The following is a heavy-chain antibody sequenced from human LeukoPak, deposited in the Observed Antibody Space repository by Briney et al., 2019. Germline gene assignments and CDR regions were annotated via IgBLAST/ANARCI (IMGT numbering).Heavy chain of an antibody. J-gene: IGHJ5*02. D-gene: IGHD1-26*01. CDR2: IKPDGSDK. V-gene: IGHV3-7*02. Sequence: GGSLRLSCAASGFTFSGYWMSWVRQAPGKGLEWVANIKPDGSDKYYVDSVKGRFTISRENAKNSLYLHMNSLRAEDTAVYYCARGWELDPWGQGTLVTVSS. CDR1: GFTFSGYW. CDR3: ARGWELDP.